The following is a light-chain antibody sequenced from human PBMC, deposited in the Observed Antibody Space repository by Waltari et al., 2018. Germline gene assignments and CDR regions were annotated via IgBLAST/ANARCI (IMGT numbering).Light chain of an antibody. V-gene: IGLV2-23*02. CDR2: EVL. J-gene: IGLJ2*01. Sequence: QSALTQPASVSGSLGQSISISCSGTYSNVGSYALVSWYHQRPGEAPKLLIYEVLKRPSGISNRCSGAKAGNAASLTISALQPEDEGTYYCCSYASSSPRLIVGGGTELSVL. CDR1: YSNVGSYAL. CDR3: CSYASSSPRLI.